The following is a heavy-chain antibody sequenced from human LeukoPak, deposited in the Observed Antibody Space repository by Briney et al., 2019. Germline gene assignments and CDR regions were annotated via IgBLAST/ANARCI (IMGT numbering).Heavy chain of an antibody. V-gene: IGHV3-30*02. J-gene: IGHJ4*02. D-gene: IGHD4-23*01. Sequence: PGGSLRLSCAASGFTFSSYGMHWVRQAPGKGLEWVAFIRYDGSNKYYADSVKGRFTISRDNSKNTLYLQMNSLRAEDTAVYYCAKARESYGGNLGDFDYWGQGTLVTVSS. CDR2: IRYDGSNK. CDR1: GFTFSSYG. CDR3: AKARESYGGNLGDFDY.